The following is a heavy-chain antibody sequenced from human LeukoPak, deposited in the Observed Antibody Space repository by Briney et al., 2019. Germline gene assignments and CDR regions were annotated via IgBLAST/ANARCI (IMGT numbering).Heavy chain of an antibody. CDR3: ARRNDFDI. CDR1: GGSISGYH. J-gene: IGHJ3*02. Sequence: SETLSLTCTVSGGSISGYHWSWIRQPPGKGLEWIGYIYYSGSINYNPSLKSRVTILVDTSKNQFSLKLSSVTAADTAVYYCARRNDFDIWGQGTVVTVSS. V-gene: IGHV4-59*01. CDR2: IYYSGSI.